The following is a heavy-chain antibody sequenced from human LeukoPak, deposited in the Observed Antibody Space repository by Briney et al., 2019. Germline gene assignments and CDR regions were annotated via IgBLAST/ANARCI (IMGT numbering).Heavy chain of an antibody. CDR3: ARGGYTMIRADPFDI. V-gene: IGHV3-21*01. CDR1: GFSFSNYD. CDR2: ISITSRYI. Sequence: GGSLRLSCTASGFSFSNYDMNWVRQTPGKGLEWVSSISITSRYIYYADSAKGRFTVSRDNARASLYLQMNDLRAEDTARYHCARGGYTMIRADPFDIWGQGTMATVSS. J-gene: IGHJ3*02. D-gene: IGHD3-22*01.